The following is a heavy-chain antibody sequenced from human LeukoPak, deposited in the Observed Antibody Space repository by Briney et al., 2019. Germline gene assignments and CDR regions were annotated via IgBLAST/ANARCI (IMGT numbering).Heavy chain of an antibody. CDR3: AREDVYTAMFDC. V-gene: IGHV3-69-1*01. Sequence: GGSLRLSCAASGFTFSNYNMNWVRQAPGKGLEWVSCISSSGTIYYADSVKGRFTISRDNVKNSLGLQMNSLRAEDTAVYYCAREDVYTAMFDCWGQGTLVSVTS. D-gene: IGHD5-18*01. J-gene: IGHJ4*02. CDR2: ISSSGTI. CDR1: GFTFSNYN.